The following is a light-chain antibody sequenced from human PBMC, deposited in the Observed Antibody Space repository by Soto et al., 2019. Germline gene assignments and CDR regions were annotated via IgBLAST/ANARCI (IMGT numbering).Light chain of an antibody. J-gene: IGLJ1*01. Sequence: QSALTQPRSVSGSPGQSVTISCTGTSSDVGGYNYVSWYQQHPGKDPKLIIYDVSKRPSGVPDRFSGSKSGNTASLTISGLQAEDEADYYCCSYAGSYSYVFGTGTKLTVL. CDR1: SSDVGGYNY. CDR3: CSYAGSYSYV. V-gene: IGLV2-11*01. CDR2: DVS.